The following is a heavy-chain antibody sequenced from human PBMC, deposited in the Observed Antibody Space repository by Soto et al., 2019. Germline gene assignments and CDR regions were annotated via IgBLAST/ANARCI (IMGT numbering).Heavy chain of an antibody. CDR1: GGSINGGGYY. Sequence: QVQLPESGPGLVKPSQTLSLTCTVSGGSINGGGYYWTWIRQHPGKGLEWIGYMHYSGSVYYNPSTSTRLIISADISYNHFSLKLICVAAAATAVYYCGGRDGEAGDSSCWVFDYWGQGTTVTVSS. CDR2: MHYSGSV. V-gene: IGHV4-31*03. D-gene: IGHD6-13*01. J-gene: IGHJ4*01. CDR3: GGRDGEAGDSSCWVFDY.